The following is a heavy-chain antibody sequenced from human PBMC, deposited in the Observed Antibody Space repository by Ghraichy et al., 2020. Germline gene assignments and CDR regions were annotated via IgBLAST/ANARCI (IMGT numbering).Heavy chain of an antibody. J-gene: IGHJ4*02. CDR1: GGSISSGGYY. CDR3: ARSTEYCSSTSCYRTFDY. CDR2: IYYSGST. V-gene: IGHV4-31*03. D-gene: IGHD2-2*01. Sequence: SETLSLTCTVSGGSISSGGYYWNWIRQHPGKGLEWIGYIYYSGSTYYNPSLKSRVTISVDTSKNQFSLKLSSVTAADTAVYYCARSTEYCSSTSCYRTFDYWGQGTLVTVSA.